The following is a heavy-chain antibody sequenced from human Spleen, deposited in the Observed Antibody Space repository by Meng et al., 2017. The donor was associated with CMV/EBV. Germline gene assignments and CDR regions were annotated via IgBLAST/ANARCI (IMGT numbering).Heavy chain of an antibody. CDR3: ARGPVGATSGGWFDP. Sequence: GESLKISCAASGFTFSSYGMHWVRQAPGKGLEWVAFIRYDGSNKHYVGSVKGRFTISRDNSKNTLYLQMNSLRAEDTAVYYCARGPVGATSGGWFDPWGQGTLVTVSS. J-gene: IGHJ5*02. V-gene: IGHV3-30*02. CDR1: GFTFSSYG. CDR2: IRYDGSNK. D-gene: IGHD1-26*01.